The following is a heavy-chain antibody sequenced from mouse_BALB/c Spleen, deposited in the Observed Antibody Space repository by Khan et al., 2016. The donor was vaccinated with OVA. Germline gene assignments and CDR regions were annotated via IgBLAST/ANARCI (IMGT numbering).Heavy chain of an antibody. CDR1: GYSITSGYG. CDR2: ISYSGST. D-gene: IGHD1-2*01. Sequence: EVKLLESGPGLVKPSQSLSLTCTVTGYSITSGYGWNWIRQFPGNKLEWMGYISYSGSTNYNPSIKSRISITRDTSKNQFFLQLHSVTTEDTATYYCARTARIKYWGQGTTLKVSS. V-gene: IGHV3-2*02. J-gene: IGHJ2*01. CDR3: ARTARIKY.